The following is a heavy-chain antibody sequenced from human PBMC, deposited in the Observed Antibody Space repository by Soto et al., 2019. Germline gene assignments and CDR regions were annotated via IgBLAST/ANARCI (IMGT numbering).Heavy chain of an antibody. V-gene: IGHV3-30-3*01. J-gene: IGHJ6*02. Sequence: QVQLVESGGGVVQPGRSLRLSCAASGFTFSTYAMHWVRQAPGKGLEWVAVISYDGTNKYYADSVRGRFTISRDNSKNTLFLQINSLRAEDTAVYYCAKDGGGYNYGYVILDKYYYGMDVWGQGTTVTVSS. CDR2: ISYDGTNK. CDR3: AKDGGGYNYGYVILDKYYYGMDV. D-gene: IGHD5-18*01. CDR1: GFTFSTYA.